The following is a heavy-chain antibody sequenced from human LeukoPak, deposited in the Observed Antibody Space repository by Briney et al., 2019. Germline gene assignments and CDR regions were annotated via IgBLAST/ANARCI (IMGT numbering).Heavy chain of an antibody. V-gene: IGHV4-4*07. Sequence: PSETLSLTCTVSGASITSYYWSRIRQPAGKGLEWIGRTYASGSFDYSPSLRGRVTISVDKSRNQLSLRLRSVTAADTAVYYCTRGAYYYDDWGQGTLVTVSS. CDR2: TYASGSF. CDR3: TRGAYYYDD. CDR1: GASITSYY. D-gene: IGHD3-10*01. J-gene: IGHJ4*02.